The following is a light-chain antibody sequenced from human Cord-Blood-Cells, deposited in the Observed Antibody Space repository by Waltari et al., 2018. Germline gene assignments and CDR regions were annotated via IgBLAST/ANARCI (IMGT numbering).Light chain of an antibody. Sequence: EIVMTQSPATLSVSPGERATLSCRASQSVSSNLAWYQQKPGQPPRLPIYSASTRATGIPARFSGSGSGTEFTLTISRLQSEDFAVYYCQQYNNWWTFGQGTKVEIK. V-gene: IGKV3-15*01. CDR1: QSVSSN. J-gene: IGKJ1*01. CDR2: SAS. CDR3: QQYNNWWT.